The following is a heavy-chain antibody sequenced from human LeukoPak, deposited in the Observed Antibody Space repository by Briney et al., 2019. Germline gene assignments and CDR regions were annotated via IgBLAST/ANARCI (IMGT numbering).Heavy chain of an antibody. Sequence: PGGSLRLSCAASGFSSSSYWISCVRQVPGKGLECVAHINEDGSVKNYADSLKGRFTISRDDSRNSLYLQMNSLRAEDTAVYFCARGLYGMDVWGQGTTVTVSS. CDR3: ARGLYGMDV. J-gene: IGHJ6*02. CDR1: GFSSSSYW. CDR2: INEDGSVK. V-gene: IGHV3-7*05.